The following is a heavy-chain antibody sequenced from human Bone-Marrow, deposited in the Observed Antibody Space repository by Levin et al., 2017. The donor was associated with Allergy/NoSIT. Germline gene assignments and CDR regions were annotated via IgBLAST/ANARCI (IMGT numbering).Heavy chain of an antibody. CDR2: IYYSGST. V-gene: IGHV4-31*03. J-gene: IGHJ4*02. D-gene: IGHD1-7*01. CDR1: GGSISSGGYY. CDR3: ARGELIEYYFDY. Sequence: SQTLSLTCTVSGGSISSGGYYWSWIRQHPGKGLEWIGYIYYSGSTYYNPSLKSRVTISVDTSKNQFSLKLSSVTAADTAVYYCARGELIEYYFDYWGQGTLVTVSS.